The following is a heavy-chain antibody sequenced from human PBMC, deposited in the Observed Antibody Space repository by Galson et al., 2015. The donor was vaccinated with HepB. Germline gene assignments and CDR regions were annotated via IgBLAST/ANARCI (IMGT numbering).Heavy chain of an antibody. CDR3: AKQNWVDSFDI. J-gene: IGHJ3*02. Sequence: SLRLSCAASGFTFSDYYMTWIRQAPGKGLEWISYINRSGNSTFYADSVKGRFTISRDNAMNSPYLQMNSLRAEDTAVFYCAKQNWVDSFDIWGQGTMVTVSS. CDR1: GFTFSDYY. CDR2: INRSGNST. D-gene: IGHD2/OR15-2a*01. V-gene: IGHV3-11*01.